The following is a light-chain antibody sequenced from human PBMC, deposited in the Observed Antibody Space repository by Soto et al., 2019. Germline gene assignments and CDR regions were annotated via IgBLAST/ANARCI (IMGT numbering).Light chain of an antibody. J-gene: IGLJ1*01. Sequence: QSALTQRPSASGSPGQSVTLSCTGTSSDVGGYNYVSWYQQHPGKAPKLLIYEVSKRPSGVPDRFSGSKSGNTASLTVSGLLPEDEADYYCTSYAGSTPYVFGTGTKVTVL. CDR2: EVS. CDR3: TSYAGSTPYV. CDR1: SSDVGGYNY. V-gene: IGLV2-8*01.